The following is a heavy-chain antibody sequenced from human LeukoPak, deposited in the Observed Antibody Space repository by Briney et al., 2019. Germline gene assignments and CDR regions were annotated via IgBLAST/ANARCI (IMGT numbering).Heavy chain of an antibody. V-gene: IGHV3-53*01. CDR1: GFTVSDNY. Sequence: GGSLRLSCAASGFTVSDNYMSWVRQAPGKGLEWVSLIYSGGTTDYADSVKGRFTISRDISNNTLSLQMSSLRAEDTAVYYCATDRPPGTPNWNQPVGRSDYYYYMDVWGKGTTVTVSS. CDR3: ATDRPPGTPNWNQPVGRSDYYYYMDV. J-gene: IGHJ6*03. D-gene: IGHD1-1*01. CDR2: IYSGGTT.